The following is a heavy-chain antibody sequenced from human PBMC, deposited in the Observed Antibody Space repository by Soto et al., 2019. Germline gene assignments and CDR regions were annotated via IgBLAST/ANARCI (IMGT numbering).Heavy chain of an antibody. CDR3: ARGASWDTAMVENYYYYGMDV. Sequence: SVKVSCKASGGTFSSDAISWVRQAPGQGLEWMGGIIPIFGTANYAQKFQGRVTITADESTSTAYMELSSLRSEDTAVYYCARGASWDTAMVENYYYYGMDVWGQGTTVTVSS. V-gene: IGHV1-69*13. CDR1: GGTFSSDA. D-gene: IGHD5-18*01. CDR2: IIPIFGTA. J-gene: IGHJ6*02.